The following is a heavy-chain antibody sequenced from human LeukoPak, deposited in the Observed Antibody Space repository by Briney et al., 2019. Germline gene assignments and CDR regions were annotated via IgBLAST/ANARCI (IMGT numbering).Heavy chain of an antibody. CDR1: GFTFSSYG. Sequence: GRSLSLSCAASGFTFSSYGMHWVREAPGKGLEWVAVIWYDGSNKYYADSVKGRFTISRDNSKNTLYLQMNSLRAEDSAVYYCAKGYCSGGSCYSSDWFDPWGQGTLVTVSS. CDR2: IWYDGSNK. CDR3: AKGYCSGGSCYSSDWFDP. J-gene: IGHJ5*02. D-gene: IGHD2-15*01. V-gene: IGHV3-33*06.